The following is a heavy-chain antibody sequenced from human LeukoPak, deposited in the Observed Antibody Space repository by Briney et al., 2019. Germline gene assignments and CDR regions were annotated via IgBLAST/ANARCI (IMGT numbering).Heavy chain of an antibody. CDR3: ARAPATAILFWFDP. J-gene: IGHJ5*02. Sequence: GASVKVSCKASGGTFSSYAISWVRQAPGQGLEWMGRINPSGGSTRYAQNFQGRVTMTRDTSTSTVYMELSSLRSEDTAVYYCARAPATAILFWFDPWGQGTLVTVSS. CDR2: INPSGGST. V-gene: IGHV1-46*01. D-gene: IGHD2-2*02. CDR1: GGTFSSYA.